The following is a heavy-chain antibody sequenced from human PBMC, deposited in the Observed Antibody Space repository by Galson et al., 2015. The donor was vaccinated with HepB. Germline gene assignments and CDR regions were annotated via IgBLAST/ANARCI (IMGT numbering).Heavy chain of an antibody. CDR1: GFTFSNAW. J-gene: IGHJ4*02. CDR2: IKSKTDGGTT. CDR3: TTATVIVVVNY. Sequence: SLRLSCAASGFTFSNAWMSWVRQAPGKGLEWVGRIKSKTDGGTTDYAAPVKGRFTISRDDSKNTLYLQMNSLKTEDTAVYYCTTATVIVVVNYWGQGTLVTVSS. D-gene: IGHD3-22*01. V-gene: IGHV3-15*01.